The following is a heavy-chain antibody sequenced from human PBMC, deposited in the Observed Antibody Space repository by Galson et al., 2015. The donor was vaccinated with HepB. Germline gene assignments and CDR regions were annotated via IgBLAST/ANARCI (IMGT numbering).Heavy chain of an antibody. D-gene: IGHD2-2*01. Sequence: SVKVSCKASGYTFTGYYMHWVRQAPGQGLEWMGWINPNSGGTNYAQKFKGWVTMTRDTSISTAYMELSRLRSDDTAVYYCARANQRRHLSAYYYYGMDVWGQGTTVTVSS. CDR1: GYTFTGYY. V-gene: IGHV1-2*04. CDR2: INPNSGGT. CDR3: ARANQRRHLSAYYYYGMDV. J-gene: IGHJ6*02.